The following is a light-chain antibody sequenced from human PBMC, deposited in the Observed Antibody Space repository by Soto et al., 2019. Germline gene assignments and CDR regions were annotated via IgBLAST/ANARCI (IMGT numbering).Light chain of an antibody. CDR1: QSISSY. V-gene: IGKV1-39*01. CDR2: AAS. Sequence: DIQMTQSPSSLCASVGDRVTITCRASQSISSYLNWYQQKPGKAPKLLIYAASSLQSGVPSRFSGSGSGTDFTLTISSLQPEDFATYYYQQSYSTPRTFGQGTKVDIK. CDR3: QQSYSTPRT. J-gene: IGKJ1*01.